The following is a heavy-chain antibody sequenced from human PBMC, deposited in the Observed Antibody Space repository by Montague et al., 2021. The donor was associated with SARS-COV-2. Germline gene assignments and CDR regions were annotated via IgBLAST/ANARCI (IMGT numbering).Heavy chain of an antibody. CDR3: VRYSGWFYFDF. CDR2: TYYRSKWYS. J-gene: IGHJ4*02. CDR1: GDSVAGNSGA. Sequence: CAISGDSVAGNSGAWSGIRHAPSRGLEWLGRTYYRSKWYSDYAPXVRGRPTVNPDASKNEFSLELNYVTPEDTAVYYCVRYSGWFYFDFWGQGTLATVSS. V-gene: IGHV6-1*01. D-gene: IGHD6-19*01.